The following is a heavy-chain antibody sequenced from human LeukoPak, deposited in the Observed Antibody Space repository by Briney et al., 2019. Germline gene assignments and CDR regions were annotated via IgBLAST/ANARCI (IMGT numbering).Heavy chain of an antibody. D-gene: IGHD3-10*01. Sequence: SETLSLTCTVSGGSISSSSYYWGWIRPPPGKGLEWIGSIYYSASTYYNPSLKNRFTISIDTSNNQFSLRLLSVTPADTGVYYCASWRFGELLGYWGQGTQVTVSS. CDR2: IYYSAST. CDR1: GGSISSSSYY. J-gene: IGHJ4*02. V-gene: IGHV4-39*01. CDR3: ASWRFGELLGY.